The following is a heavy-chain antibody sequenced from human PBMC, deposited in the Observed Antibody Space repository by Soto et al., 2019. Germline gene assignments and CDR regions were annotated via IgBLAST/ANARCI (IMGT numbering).Heavy chain of an antibody. CDR1: GGSFSGYY. J-gene: IGHJ6*02. CDR2: INHSGST. Sequence: SETLSLTCAVYGGSFSGYYWSWIRQPPGKGLEWIGEINHSGSTNYNPSLKSRVTISVDTSKNQFSLKLSSVTAADTAVYYCARGPGGDYYYYYGMDVWGQGTTVTVSS. D-gene: IGHD2-21*02. CDR3: ARGPGGDYYYYYGMDV. V-gene: IGHV4-34*01.